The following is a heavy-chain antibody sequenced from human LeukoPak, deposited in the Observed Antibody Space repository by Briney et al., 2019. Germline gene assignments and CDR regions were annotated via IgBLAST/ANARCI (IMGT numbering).Heavy chain of an antibody. Sequence: GGSLRLSCAASGFTFSSYAMSWVRQAPGKGPEWVSAISGSGGSTYYADSVKGRFTISRDNSKNTLYLQMNSLRAEDTAVYYCAKEDGTMIVVVTAYFDYWGQGTLVTVSS. J-gene: IGHJ4*02. D-gene: IGHD3-22*01. CDR1: GFTFSSYA. V-gene: IGHV3-23*01. CDR2: ISGSGGST. CDR3: AKEDGTMIVVVTAYFDY.